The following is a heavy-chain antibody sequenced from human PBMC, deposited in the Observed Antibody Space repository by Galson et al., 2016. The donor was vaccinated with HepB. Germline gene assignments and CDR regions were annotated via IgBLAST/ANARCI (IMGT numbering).Heavy chain of an antibody. CDR2: ISTNSGRK. Sequence: SLRLSCAASGFTFGDYAMHWVRQGPGKGLEWVSGISTNSGRKGYADSVKGRFTISRDNAKNSLHLQMNSLRAEDTASYHCARGPFLYSSSWYYFDYWGPGTLVTVSS. CDR3: ARGPFLYSSSWYYFDY. V-gene: IGHV3-9*01. CDR1: GFTFGDYA. D-gene: IGHD6-13*01. J-gene: IGHJ4*02.